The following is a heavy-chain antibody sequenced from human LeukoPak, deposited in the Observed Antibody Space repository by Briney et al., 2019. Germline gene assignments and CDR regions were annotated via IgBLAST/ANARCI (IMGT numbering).Heavy chain of an antibody. Sequence: GGSLRLSCAASGFTFSSYAMTWVRQAPGKGLEWVSTITDSGGSTYYGGSVKGRFTISRDNSKNTLYLQMNSLRAEDTAVYYCANLGSPDGFDYWGQGTLVTVSS. D-gene: IGHD7-27*01. CDR2: ITDSGGST. V-gene: IGHV3-23*01. CDR3: ANLGSPDGFDY. J-gene: IGHJ4*02. CDR1: GFTFSSYA.